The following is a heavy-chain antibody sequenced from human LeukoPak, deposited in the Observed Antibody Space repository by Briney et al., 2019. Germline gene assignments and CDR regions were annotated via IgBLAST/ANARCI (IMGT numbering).Heavy chain of an antibody. CDR3: AKAPPYTKYFDY. J-gene: IGHJ4*02. D-gene: IGHD1-1*01. CDR1: GFIFSNYA. CDR2: ISNSGDAT. Sequence: GGSLRLSCAGSGFIFSNYAMSWVRQAPGQGLEWVSTISNSGDATFYADAVKGRFTISRDNSKNTLYLQMYSLRAEDTAIYYCAKAPPYTKYFDYWGQGTLLTVS. V-gene: IGHV3-23*01.